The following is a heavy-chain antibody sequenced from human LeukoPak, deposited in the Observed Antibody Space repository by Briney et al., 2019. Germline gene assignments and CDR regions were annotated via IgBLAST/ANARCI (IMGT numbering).Heavy chain of an antibody. CDR1: GYTFTSSG. Sequence: ASVKVSCKASGYTFTSSGISWVRQAPGQGLEWMGWISAYNGNTNYAQKLQGRVTMTTDTSTDTAYMELSSLRSEDTAVYYCATGGGMQWLTRYYYYYGMDVWGQGTTVTVSS. D-gene: IGHD6-19*01. V-gene: IGHV1-18*01. CDR2: ISAYNGNT. J-gene: IGHJ6*02. CDR3: ATGGGMQWLTRYYYYYGMDV.